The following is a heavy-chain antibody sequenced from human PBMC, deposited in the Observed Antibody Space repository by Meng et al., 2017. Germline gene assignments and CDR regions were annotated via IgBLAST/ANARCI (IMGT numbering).Heavy chain of an antibody. D-gene: IGHD6-19*01. CDR2: IIPIFGTA. V-gene: IGHV1-69*06. Sequence: QVQLVRSGAEVKEPWFSVKVSCKVSGGTFSSYAISWVRQAPGQGLEWMGGIIPIFGTANYAQKFQGRVTITADKSTSTAYMELSSLRSEDTAVYYCHSGWYQAGDDYWGQGTLVTVSS. CDR1: GGTFSSYA. J-gene: IGHJ4*02. CDR3: HSGWYQAGDDY.